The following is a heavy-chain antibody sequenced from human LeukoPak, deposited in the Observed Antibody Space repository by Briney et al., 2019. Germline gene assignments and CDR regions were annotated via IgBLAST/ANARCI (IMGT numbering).Heavy chain of an antibody. J-gene: IGHJ4*02. CDR2: ISSSSSYI. CDR3: ARLIAARRGGAFDY. CDR1: GFTFSSYS. V-gene: IGHV3-21*01. Sequence: GGSLRLSCAASGFTFSSYSMNWVRQAPGKGLEWVSSISSSSSYIYYADSVKGRFTISRDNAKNSLYLQMNSLRAEDTAVYYCARLIAARRGGAFDYWGQGTLVTVSS. D-gene: IGHD6-6*01.